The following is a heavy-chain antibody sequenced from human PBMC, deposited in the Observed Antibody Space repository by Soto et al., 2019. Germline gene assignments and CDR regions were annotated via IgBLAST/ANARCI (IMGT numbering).Heavy chain of an antibody. D-gene: IGHD3-10*01. J-gene: IGHJ4*02. CDR3: ARANAMVRGQITDY. Sequence: QVQLVQSGAEVKKPGSSVKVSCKACGGTFSSYTISWVRQAPGQGLEWMGRIIPILGIANYAQKFQGRVTITADKSTSTAYMELSSLRSEDTAVYYCARANAMVRGQITDYWGQGTLVTVSS. V-gene: IGHV1-69*02. CDR2: IIPILGIA. CDR1: GGTFSSYT.